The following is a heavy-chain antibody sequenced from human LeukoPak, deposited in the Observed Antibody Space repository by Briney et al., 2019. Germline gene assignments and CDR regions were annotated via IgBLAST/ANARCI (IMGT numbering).Heavy chain of an antibody. CDR3: ARRGFFDH. CDR2: ISDSGTT. V-gene: IGHV4-59*01. J-gene: IGHJ4*02. CDR1: GASISSYY. Sequence: PSETLSLTCTVSGASISSYYWNWIRQPPGKGLEWIGYISDSGTTNYNPSLKSRVTLSVDTPKNQFSLKLTSVTAADTAVYYCARRGFFDHWGQGTLVTVSS.